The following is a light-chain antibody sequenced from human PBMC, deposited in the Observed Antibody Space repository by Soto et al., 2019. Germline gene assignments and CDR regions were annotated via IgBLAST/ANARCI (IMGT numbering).Light chain of an antibody. J-gene: IGKJ5*01. CDR1: QSVSSY. Sequence: EIVFTQSPATLSLSPGERATLSCRASQSVSSYLAWYQQKPGQAPRLLIYDASNRATGIPARFSGSGSGTDFTLTISSLEPEDFAVYYCQQRSNWTPITFGQGTRPENK. CDR2: DAS. V-gene: IGKV3-11*01. CDR3: QQRSNWTPIT.